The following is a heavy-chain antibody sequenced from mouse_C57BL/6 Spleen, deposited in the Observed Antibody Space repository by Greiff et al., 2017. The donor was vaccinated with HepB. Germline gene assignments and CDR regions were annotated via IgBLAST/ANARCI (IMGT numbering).Heavy chain of an antibody. CDR3: ARENYGGV. CDR1: GYTFTSYW. D-gene: IGHD1-2*01. V-gene: IGHV1-59*01. J-gene: IGHJ1*03. Sequence: VQLQQPGAELVRPGTSVKLSCKASGYTFTSYWMHWVKQRPGQGLEWIGVIDPSDSYTNYNQKFKGKATLTVDTSSSTAYMQLSSLTSEDSAVYYCARENYGGVWGTGTTVTVSS. CDR2: IDPSDSYT.